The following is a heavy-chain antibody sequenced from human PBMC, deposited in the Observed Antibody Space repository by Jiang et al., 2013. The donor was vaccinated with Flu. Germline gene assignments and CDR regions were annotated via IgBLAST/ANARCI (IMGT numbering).Heavy chain of an antibody. Sequence: KVSCKASGGTFSSYAISWVRQAPGQGLEWMGRIIPILGIANYAQKFQGRVTITADKSTSTAYMELSSLRSGDTAVYYCARDQYPLGAAYWGQGTLVTVSS. J-gene: IGHJ4*02. CDR3: ARDQYPLGAAY. CDR2: IIPILGIA. D-gene: IGHD2-15*01. CDR1: GGTFSSYA. V-gene: IGHV1-69*04.